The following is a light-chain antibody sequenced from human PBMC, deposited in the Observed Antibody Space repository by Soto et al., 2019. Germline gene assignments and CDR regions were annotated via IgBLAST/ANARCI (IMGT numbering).Light chain of an antibody. V-gene: IGLV2-8*01. Sequence: QSALTQPPSASESPGQSVTISCTGTSSDVGTFNYVSWYQQHPDKAPKLMIYEVSKRPSGVPDRFSGSKSGNTDSLTVSGLQAEDEADYYCSSYAGSNKLVFGGGTKVTVL. J-gene: IGLJ3*02. CDR1: SSDVGTFNY. CDR3: SSYAGSNKLV. CDR2: EVS.